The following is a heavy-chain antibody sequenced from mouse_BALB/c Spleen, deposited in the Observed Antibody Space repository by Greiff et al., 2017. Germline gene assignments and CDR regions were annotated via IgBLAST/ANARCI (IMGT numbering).Heavy chain of an antibody. CDR3: VREGGYDAMDY. CDR2: IWTGGGT. V-gene: IGHV2-9-2*01. CDR1: GFSLTSYD. Sequence: QVQLKESGPGLVAPSQSLSITCTVSGFSLTSYDISWIRQPPGKGLEWLGVIWTGGGTNYNSAFMSRMSISKDNSKSQVFLKMNSLQTDDTAIYYCVREGGYDAMDYWGQGTSVTVSS. J-gene: IGHJ4*01.